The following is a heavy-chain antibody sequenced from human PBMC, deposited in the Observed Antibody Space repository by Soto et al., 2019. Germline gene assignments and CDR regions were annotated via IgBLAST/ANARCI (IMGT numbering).Heavy chain of an antibody. Sequence: QMQLVQSGPEVKKPGTSVKVSCKASGFTFTSSAVQWVRQARGQRLEWIGWIVVGSGNTNYAQKFQERVTITRDMSTSTAYMELSSLRSEDTAVYYCAAVPYYDSSGYGSWDYWGQGTLVTVSS. J-gene: IGHJ4*02. D-gene: IGHD3-22*01. CDR1: GFTFTSSA. V-gene: IGHV1-58*01. CDR2: IVVGSGNT. CDR3: AAVPYYDSSGYGSWDY.